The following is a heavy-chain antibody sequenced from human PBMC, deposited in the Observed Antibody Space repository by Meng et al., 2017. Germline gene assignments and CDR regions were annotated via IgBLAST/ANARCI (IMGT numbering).Heavy chain of an antibody. J-gene: IGHJ4*02. Sequence: EGELVGAGGGLVKPGGSLGLSCVASGLRFTDAWMSWVRQAPGKGLEWVGRIKRNRDGGTIDYAARVKGRFTISRDESKNTLYLQMDSLITEDTAVYFCATGAAAADHWGQGTLVTVSS. CDR1: GLRFTDAW. D-gene: IGHD6-13*01. CDR3: ATGAAAADH. CDR2: IKRNRDGGTI. V-gene: IGHV3-15*01.